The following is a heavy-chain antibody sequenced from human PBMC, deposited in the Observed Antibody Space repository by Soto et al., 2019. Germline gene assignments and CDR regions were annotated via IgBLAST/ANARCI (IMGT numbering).Heavy chain of an antibody. Sequence: PGGSLRLSCAASGFTFSSYSMNWVRQAPGKGLEWVSSISSSSSYIYYADSVKGRFTISRDNAKNSLYLQMNSLRAEDTAVYYCARDSAAGNRDYYYYMDVWGKGTTVTVSS. V-gene: IGHV3-21*01. CDR1: GFTFSSYS. CDR3: ARDSAAGNRDYYYYMDV. D-gene: IGHD6-13*01. J-gene: IGHJ6*03. CDR2: ISSSSSYI.